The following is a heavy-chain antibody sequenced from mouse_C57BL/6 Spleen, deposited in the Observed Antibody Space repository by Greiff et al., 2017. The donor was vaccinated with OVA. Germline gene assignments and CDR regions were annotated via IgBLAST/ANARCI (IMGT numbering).Heavy chain of an antibody. J-gene: IGHJ4*01. CDR3: ARGALDSHYYAMDY. Sequence: EVQRVESGPELVKPGASVKIPCKASGYTFTDYNMDWVKQSHGKSLEWIGDINPNNGGTIYNQKFKGKATLTVDKSSSTAYMELRSLTSEDTAVYYCARGALDSHYYAMDYWGQGTSVTVSS. CDR1: GYTFTDYN. V-gene: IGHV1-18*01. CDR2: INPNNGGT. D-gene: IGHD3-2*01.